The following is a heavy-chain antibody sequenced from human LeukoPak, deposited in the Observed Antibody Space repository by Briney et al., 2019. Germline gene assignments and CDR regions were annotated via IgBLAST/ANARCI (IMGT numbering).Heavy chain of an antibody. CDR3: AKDLRYSSGWYGTFDY. J-gene: IGHJ4*02. D-gene: IGHD6-19*01. V-gene: IGHV3-30*02. Sequence: GGSLRLSCLGSRFDFNVYGMHWVRQAPGKGLEWVAFIRYDGSNKYYADSVKGRFTISRDNSKNTLYLQMNSLRAEDMAVYYCAKDLRYSSGWYGTFDYWGQGTLVTVSS. CDR1: RFDFNVYG. CDR2: IRYDGSNK.